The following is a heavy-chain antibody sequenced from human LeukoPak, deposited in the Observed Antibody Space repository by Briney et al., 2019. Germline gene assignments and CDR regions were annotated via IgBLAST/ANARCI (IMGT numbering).Heavy chain of an antibody. CDR3: ASFVVTTSPSTFDY. CDR1: GGTFSSYA. Sequence: SVKVSCKASGGTFSSYAISWVRQAPGQGLGWMGGIIPIFGTANYAQKFQGRVTITTDESTSTAYMELSSLRSEDTAVYYCASFVVTTSPSTFDYWGQGTLVTVSS. J-gene: IGHJ4*02. CDR2: IIPIFGTA. D-gene: IGHD4-11*01. V-gene: IGHV1-69*05.